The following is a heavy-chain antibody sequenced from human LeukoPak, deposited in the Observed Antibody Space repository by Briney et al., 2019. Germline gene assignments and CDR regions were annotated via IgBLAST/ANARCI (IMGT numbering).Heavy chain of an antibody. CDR1: GFTFSSYS. J-gene: IGHJ4*02. CDR2: INRDGSEE. V-gene: IGHV3-7*01. CDR3: ARDYVAIVELPVALDF. D-gene: IGHD2-2*01. Sequence: PGGSLRLSCAASGFTFSSYSMTWVRQAPGKGLEWVANINRDGSEEYYVGSLKGRFTISRDNAKNSLYLQMDSLRAEDTAVYYCARDYVAIVELPVALDFWGQGALVTVSS.